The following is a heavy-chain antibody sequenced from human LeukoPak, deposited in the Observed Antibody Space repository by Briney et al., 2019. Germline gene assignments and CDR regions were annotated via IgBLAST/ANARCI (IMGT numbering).Heavy chain of an antibody. V-gene: IGHV4-34*01. CDR1: GGSFSGYY. CDR3: ASLGGIFDP. Sequence: PSETLSLTCAVYGGSFSGYYWSWIRQPPGKGLEWIGEINHSGGTNYNPSLKSRVTISVDTSKNQFSLKLSSVTAADTAVYYCASLGGIFDPWGQGTLVTVSS. CDR2: INHSGGT. J-gene: IGHJ5*02. D-gene: IGHD1-26*01.